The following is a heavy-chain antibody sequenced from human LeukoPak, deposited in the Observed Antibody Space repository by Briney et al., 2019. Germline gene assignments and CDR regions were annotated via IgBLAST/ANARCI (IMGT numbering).Heavy chain of an antibody. J-gene: IGHJ4*02. CDR3: ARKAVTYYYDSSGYYVYYFDY. D-gene: IGHD3-22*01. CDR2: INHSGST. Sequence: SETQSLTCAVYGGSFSGYYWSWIRQPPGKGLEWIGEINHSGSTNYNPSLKSRVTISVDTSKNQFSLKLSSVTAADTAVYYCARKAVTYYYDSSGYYVYYFDYWGQGTLVTVSS. CDR1: GGSFSGYY. V-gene: IGHV4-34*01.